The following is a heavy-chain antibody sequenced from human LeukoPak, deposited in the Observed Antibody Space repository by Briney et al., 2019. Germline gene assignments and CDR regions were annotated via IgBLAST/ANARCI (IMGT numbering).Heavy chain of an antibody. CDR2: IYYSGST. D-gene: IGHD1-26*01. CDR1: GGSISSYY. V-gene: IGHV4-59*08. Sequence: SETLSLTCTVSGGSISSYYWSWIRQPPGKGLEWIGYIYYSGSTNYNPSLKSRVTISVDTSKNQFSLKLSSVTAADTAVYYCAVYYEGFVDYWGQGTLVTVSP. J-gene: IGHJ4*02. CDR3: AVYYEGFVDY.